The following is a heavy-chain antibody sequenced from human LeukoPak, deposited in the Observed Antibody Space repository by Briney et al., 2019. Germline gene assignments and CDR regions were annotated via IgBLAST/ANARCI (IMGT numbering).Heavy chain of an antibody. D-gene: IGHD6-13*01. J-gene: IGHJ5*02. Sequence: GGSLSLSCVASGFSFSDYSMNWVRQAPGKGLEWVSSINSRSNDIYYADSVKGRFTISRDNAKNSLYLQMNSLRAEDTAVYYCAREGRAYRYSSSWYPTPSWFDPWGQGTLVTVSS. CDR1: GFSFSDYS. CDR3: AREGRAYRYSSSWYPTPSWFDP. V-gene: IGHV3-21*06. CDR2: INSRSNDI.